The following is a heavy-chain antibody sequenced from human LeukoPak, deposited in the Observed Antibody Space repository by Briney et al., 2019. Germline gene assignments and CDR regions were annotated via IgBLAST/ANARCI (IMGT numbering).Heavy chain of an antibody. CDR1: GGSISSYY. V-gene: IGHV4-59*01. Sequence: SETLSLTCTVSGGSISSYYWSWLRQPPGKGVEWLGYIWYSGSTKYNPSCKSRVTILVGKSKNKFSPKQSSVTGADTAVYYCARGGVQYDSSGYYDYWGQGTLVTVSS. CDR3: ARGGVQYDSSGYYDY. D-gene: IGHD3-22*01. J-gene: IGHJ4*02. CDR2: IWYSGST.